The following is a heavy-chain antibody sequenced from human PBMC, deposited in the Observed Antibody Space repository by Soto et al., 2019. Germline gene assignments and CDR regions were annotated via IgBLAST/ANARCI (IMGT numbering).Heavy chain of an antibody. Sequence: GSLRLSCAASGFTFSDYYMSWIRQAPGKGLEWVSYISSSSSYTNYADSVKGRFTISRDNAKNSLYLQMNSLRAEDTAVYYCARPLYYYDSSGYPPGYWGQGTLVTVSS. CDR2: ISSSSSYT. J-gene: IGHJ4*02. V-gene: IGHV3-11*06. CDR1: GFTFSDYY. D-gene: IGHD3-22*01. CDR3: ARPLYYYDSSGYPPGY.